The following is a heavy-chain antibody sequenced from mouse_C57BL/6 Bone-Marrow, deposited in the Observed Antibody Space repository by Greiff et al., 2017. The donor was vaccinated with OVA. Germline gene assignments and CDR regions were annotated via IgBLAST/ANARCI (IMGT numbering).Heavy chain of an antibody. CDR1: GYTFTGYW. V-gene: IGHV1-9*01. J-gene: IGHJ2*01. CDR2: NLPGSGST. D-gene: IGHD2-3*01. Sequence: VQLQESGAELMKPGASVKLSCKATGYTFTGYWIEWVKQRPGHGLEWIGENLPGSGSTNYNEKFTGKATFTADTSSNTAYRQLSSLTTEDSAIYFWARGRLLSYCYYWGQGTTLTVSS. CDR3: ARGRLLSYCYY.